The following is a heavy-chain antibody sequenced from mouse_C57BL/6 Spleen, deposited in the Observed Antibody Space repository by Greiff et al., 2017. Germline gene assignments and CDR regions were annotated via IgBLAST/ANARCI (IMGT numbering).Heavy chain of an antibody. D-gene: IGHD4-1*01. Sequence: QVQLQQSGAELVKPGASVKLSCKASGYTFTSYWMQWVKQRPGQGLEWIGEIDPSDSYTNYNQKLKGKATLTVDTSSSTAYMQLSSLTSEDSAVYYCARSRDWDVKSMDYWGQGTSVTVSS. CDR1: GYTFTSYW. CDR2: IDPSDSYT. J-gene: IGHJ4*01. V-gene: IGHV1-50*01. CDR3: ARSRDWDVKSMDY.